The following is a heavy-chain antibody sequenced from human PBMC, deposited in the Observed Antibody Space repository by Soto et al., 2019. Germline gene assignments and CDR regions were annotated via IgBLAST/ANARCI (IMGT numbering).Heavy chain of an antibody. V-gene: IGHV4-61*08. J-gene: IGHJ5*02. CDR2: ISHSGTT. CDR1: GDSVRSNVYY. CDR3: ARVSFYYDSSGYPVAWFDP. D-gene: IGHD3-22*01. Sequence: SETLSLTCSVSGDSVRSNVYYWSWIRQPPGKGLEWIAYISHSGTTKSNPSLKSPVTVSVDTSKNQFSLKLNFVTAADTAMYYCARVSFYYDSSGYPVAWFDPWRQGTLVTVSS.